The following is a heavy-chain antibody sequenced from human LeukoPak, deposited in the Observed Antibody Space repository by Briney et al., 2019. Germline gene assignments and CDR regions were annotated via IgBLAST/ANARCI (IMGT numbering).Heavy chain of an antibody. D-gene: IGHD3-10*01. V-gene: IGHV4-4*07. J-gene: IGHJ4*02. CDR1: GGSISSYY. Sequence: SETLSLTCTVSGGSISSYYWSWIRQPAGKGLKWIGRIYTSGSTNYNPSLKSRVTISVDKSKNQFSLKLSSVTAADTAVYYCARDYYGSGSYNYWGQGTLVTVSS. CDR2: IYTSGST. CDR3: ARDYYGSGSYNY.